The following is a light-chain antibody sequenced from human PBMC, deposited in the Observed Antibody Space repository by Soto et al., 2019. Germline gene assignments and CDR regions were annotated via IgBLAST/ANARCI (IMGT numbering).Light chain of an antibody. CDR3: QQYGHSPRT. J-gene: IGKJ4*01. CDR2: AAS. Sequence: EIVLTQSPDTLSLSPGERATLSCRASQSIGSDYLAWYQQKPGQAPRLLIYAASSTATGIPDRFKGSGSGTEFSLTISRLEPEDCAVYYCQQYGHSPRTFGGGTKVDI. CDR1: QSIGSDY. V-gene: IGKV3-20*01.